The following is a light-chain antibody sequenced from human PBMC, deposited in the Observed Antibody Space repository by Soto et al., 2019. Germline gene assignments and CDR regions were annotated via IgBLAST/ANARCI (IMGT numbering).Light chain of an antibody. V-gene: IGKV1-5*03. CDR3: QQYNTLWT. CDR1: QNIYTW. CDR2: EES. J-gene: IGKJ1*01. Sequence: QITHARSTLSAPVAYRVTTPCRASQNIYTWLAWYQQKPGKAPKLLIYEESSLESGVPTRFSGSGSGTEFTLTISSLQPDDFATYYCQQYNTLWTFGQGTKV.